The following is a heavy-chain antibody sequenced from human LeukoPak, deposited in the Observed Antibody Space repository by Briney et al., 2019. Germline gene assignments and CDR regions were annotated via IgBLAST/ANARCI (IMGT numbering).Heavy chain of an antibody. CDR1: GFTFSSYS. V-gene: IGHV3-21*01. J-gene: IGHJ1*01. Sequence: GGSLRLSCAASGFTFSSYSMNWVRQAPGKGLEWVSSISSSSSYIYYADSVKGRFTISRDNAKNSLYLQMNSLRAEDTAVYYCASGKDIVVVVAADKAAEYFQHWGQGTLVTVSS. CDR2: ISSSSSYI. CDR3: ASGKDIVVVVAADKAAEYFQH. D-gene: IGHD2-15*01.